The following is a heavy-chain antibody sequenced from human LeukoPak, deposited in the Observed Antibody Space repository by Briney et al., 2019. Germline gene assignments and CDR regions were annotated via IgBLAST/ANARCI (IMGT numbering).Heavy chain of an antibody. CDR2: ISGSGGST. CDR1: GFTFSSYA. V-gene: IGHV3-23*01. Sequence: GGSLRLSCAASGFTFSSYAMSWVRQAPGKGLEWVAAISGSGGSTYYADSVKGRFTISRDNAKNSLYLQMNSLRAEDTAVYYCARGYSGSYSGSGGAFDIWGQGTMVTVSS. J-gene: IGHJ3*02. D-gene: IGHD1-26*01. CDR3: ARGYSGSYSGSGGAFDI.